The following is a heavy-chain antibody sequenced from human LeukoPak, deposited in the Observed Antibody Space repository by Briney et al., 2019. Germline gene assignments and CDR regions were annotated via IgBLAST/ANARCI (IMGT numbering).Heavy chain of an antibody. D-gene: IGHD1-26*01. Sequence: SVKVSCKASGGTFSSYAISWVRQAPGQGLEWMGGIIPIFGTANYAQKFQGRVTITADESTSTAYMELSSLRSEDTAVYYCARDGYSGSYEDWFDPWGQGTLVTVSP. J-gene: IGHJ5*02. CDR3: ARDGYSGSYEDWFDP. V-gene: IGHV1-69*01. CDR2: IIPIFGTA. CDR1: GGTFSSYA.